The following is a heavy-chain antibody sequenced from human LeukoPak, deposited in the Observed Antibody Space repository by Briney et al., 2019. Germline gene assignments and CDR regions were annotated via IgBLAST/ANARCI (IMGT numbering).Heavy chain of an antibody. D-gene: IGHD6-13*01. CDR3: ARGWGSSWYHYYYYMDV. CDR2: MNPNSGNT. V-gene: IGHV1-8*03. CDR1: GYTFTSYG. J-gene: IGHJ6*03. Sequence: ASVKVSCKASGYTFTSYGISWVRQAPGQGLEWMGWMNPNSGNTGYAQKFQGRVTITRNTSISTAYMELSSLRSEDTAVYYCARGWGSSWYHYYYYMDVWGKGTTVTVSS.